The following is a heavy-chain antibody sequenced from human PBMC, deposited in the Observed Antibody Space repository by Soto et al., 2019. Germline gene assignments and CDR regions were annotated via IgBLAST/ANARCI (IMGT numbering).Heavy chain of an antibody. CDR2: ISWNSGSI. CDR1: GFTFDDYA. V-gene: IGHV3-9*01. J-gene: IGHJ4*02. Sequence: GGSLRLSCAASGFTFDDYAMHWVRQAPGKGLEWVSGISWNSGSIGYADSVKGRFTISRDNAKNSLYLQMNSLRAEDTALYYCAKDIGLLWFGELSNAFDYWGQGTLVTVSS. D-gene: IGHD3-10*01. CDR3: AKDIGLLWFGELSNAFDY.